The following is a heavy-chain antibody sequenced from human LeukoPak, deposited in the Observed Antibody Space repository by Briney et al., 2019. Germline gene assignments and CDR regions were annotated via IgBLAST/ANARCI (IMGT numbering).Heavy chain of an antibody. CDR2: IYSGGST. CDR1: GFTVSSNY. J-gene: IGHJ6*02. D-gene: IGHD2-15*01. V-gene: IGHV3-53*01. Sequence: GGSLRLSCAASGFTVSSNYMSWVRQAPGKGLEWVSVIYSGGSTYYADSVKGRFTISRDNSKNTLYLQMNSLRAEDTAVYYCARERTYHGYCSGGSCYSPNYGMDVWGQGTTVTVSS. CDR3: ARERTYHGYCSGGSCYSPNYGMDV.